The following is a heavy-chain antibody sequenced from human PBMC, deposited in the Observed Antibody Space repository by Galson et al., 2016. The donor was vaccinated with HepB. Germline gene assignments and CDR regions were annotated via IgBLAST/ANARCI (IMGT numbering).Heavy chain of an antibody. CDR1: GFSFSSYG. D-gene: IGHD2-21*02. CDR3: ARTNCGGDCPYFDY. J-gene: IGHJ4*02. Sequence: SLRLSCAASGFSFSSYGMHWVRQAPGKGLEWVAVIWYDGSKKYYADTVKGRFTVSRDNSKNTRYLQMNSLRAEDTAVFYCARTNCGGDCPYFDYWGQGTLVTVSS. V-gene: IGHV3-33*01. CDR2: IWYDGSKK.